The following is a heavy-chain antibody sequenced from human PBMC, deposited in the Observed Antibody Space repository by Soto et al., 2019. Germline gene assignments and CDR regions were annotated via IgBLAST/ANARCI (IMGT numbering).Heavy chain of an antibody. CDR1: GFTFSSYW. CDR3: ARASHYARDAFDI. V-gene: IGHV3-74*01. D-gene: IGHD4-17*01. CDR2: INSDGSST. J-gene: IGHJ3*02. Sequence: RLSCAASGFTFSSYWMHWVRQAPGKGLVWVSRINSDGSSTSYADSVKGRFTISRDNAKNTLYLQMNSLRAEDTAVYYCARASHYARDAFDIWGQGTMVSLS.